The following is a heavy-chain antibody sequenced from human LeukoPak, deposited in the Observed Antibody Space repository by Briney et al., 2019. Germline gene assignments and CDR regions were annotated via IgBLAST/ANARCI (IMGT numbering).Heavy chain of an antibody. D-gene: IGHD3-10*01. Sequence: GGSLRLSCAASGFTFSSYGMHWVRQAPGKGLEWVAFIRYDGSNKYYADSVKGRFTISRDNSKNTLYLQMNSLRAEDTAVYYCAKDRLWFGDQWTATFDYWGQGTLVTVSS. CDR3: AKDRLWFGDQWTATFDY. J-gene: IGHJ4*02. V-gene: IGHV3-30*02. CDR1: GFTFSSYG. CDR2: IRYDGSNK.